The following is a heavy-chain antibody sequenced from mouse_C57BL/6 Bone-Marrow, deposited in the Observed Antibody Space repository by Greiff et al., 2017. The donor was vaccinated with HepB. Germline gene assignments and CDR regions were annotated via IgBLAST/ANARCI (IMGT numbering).Heavy chain of an antibody. CDR3: ARDAYYYGSSYYAMDY. CDR1: GFTFSDFY. CDR2: SRNKANDYTT. Sequence: EVKLVESGGGLVQSGRSLRLSCATSGFTFSDFYMEWVRQAPGKGLEWIAASRNKANDYTTEYSASVKGRFIVSRDTSQSILYLQMNALRAEDTAIYYCARDAYYYGSSYYAMDYWGQGTSVTVSS. J-gene: IGHJ4*01. V-gene: IGHV7-1*01. D-gene: IGHD1-1*01.